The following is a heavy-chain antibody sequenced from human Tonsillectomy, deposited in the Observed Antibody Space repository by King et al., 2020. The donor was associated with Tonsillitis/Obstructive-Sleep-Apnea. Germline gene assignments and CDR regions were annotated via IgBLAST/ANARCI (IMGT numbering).Heavy chain of an antibody. D-gene: IGHD6-25*01. V-gene: IGHV3-30*01. CDR3: ARGGHKERILNWFDP. Sequence: VQLVESGGGVVQPGRSLRLSCAASGFTFSSYAMHWVRQAPGKGLEWVAVISYDGSNKYYADSVKGRFTISRDNSKNTLYLQMNSLRAEDTAVYYCARGGHKERILNWFDPWGQGTLVTVSS. CDR1: GFTFSSYA. J-gene: IGHJ5*02. CDR2: ISYDGSNK.